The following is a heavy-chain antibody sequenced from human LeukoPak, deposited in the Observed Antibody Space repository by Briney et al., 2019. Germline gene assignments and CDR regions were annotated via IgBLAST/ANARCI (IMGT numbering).Heavy chain of an antibody. D-gene: IGHD6-13*01. J-gene: IGHJ4*02. CDR3: ARDSAPGGSSGGFDY. V-gene: IGHV1-2*02. CDR2: INPNSGGT. CDR1: GYSFTSYD. Sequence: ASVKVSCKASGYSFTSYDINWVRQAPGQGLEWMGWINPNSGGTNYAQKFQGRVTMTRDTSISTAYMELSRLRSDDTAVYYCARDSAPGGSSGGFDYWGQGTLVTVSS.